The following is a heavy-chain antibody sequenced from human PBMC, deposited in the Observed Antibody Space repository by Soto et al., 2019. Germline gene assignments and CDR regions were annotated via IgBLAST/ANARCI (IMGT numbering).Heavy chain of an antibody. J-gene: IGHJ6*02. D-gene: IGHD1-7*01. CDR2: IKSKTDGGTT. Sequence: PGGSLRLSCAASGFTFSNAWMSWVRQAPGKGLEWVGRIKSKTDGGTTDYAAPVKGRFTISRDDSKNTLYLQMNSLKTEDTAVYCCTSNYGGVYYYYYGMDVWGQGTTVTVSS. CDR3: TSNYGGVYYYYYGMDV. V-gene: IGHV3-15*01. CDR1: GFTFSNAW.